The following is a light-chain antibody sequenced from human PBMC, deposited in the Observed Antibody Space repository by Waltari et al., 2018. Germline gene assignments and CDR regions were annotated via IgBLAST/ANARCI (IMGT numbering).Light chain of an antibody. Sequence: QSVLTQPPSTSGTPGQRVTISCSGSSSNIGSNAVNWYRQLPGTAPRLLIYSNNKRPSGVPDRVSGSKSGTSASLAISGLRSQDEAEYYCAAWDDSLDGSWVFGGGTRLTVL. V-gene: IGLV1-44*01. J-gene: IGLJ3*02. CDR3: AAWDDSLDGSWV. CDR2: SNN. CDR1: SSNIGSNA.